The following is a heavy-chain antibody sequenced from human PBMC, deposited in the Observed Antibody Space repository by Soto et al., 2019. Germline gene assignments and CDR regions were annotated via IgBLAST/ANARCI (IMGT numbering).Heavy chain of an antibody. J-gene: IGHJ6*02. CDR2: ISSSSSYI. CDR1: GFTFSSYA. V-gene: IGHV3-21*01. Sequence: EVQLLESGGGLVQPGGSLRLSCAASGFTFSSYAMSWFAQAPGKGLEWVSAISSSSSYIYYADSVKGRFTISRDNAKNSLYLQMNSLRAEDTAVYYCARDWIVLMVYAGMDVWGQGTTVTVSS. CDR3: ARDWIVLMVYAGMDV. D-gene: IGHD2-8*01.